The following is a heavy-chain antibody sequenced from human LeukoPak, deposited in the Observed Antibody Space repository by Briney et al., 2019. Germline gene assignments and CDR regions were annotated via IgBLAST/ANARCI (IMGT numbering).Heavy chain of an antibody. V-gene: IGHV1-46*01. Sequence: ATVKVSCKASGYTFTSYAMNWVRQAPGQGLEWMGIINPSGGSTSYAQKFQGRITMTRDTSITTAYMELSSLTSDDTAVYYCARGHMVRGVSDDWGQGTLVTVSS. CDR1: GYTFTSYA. CDR3: ARGHMVRGVSDD. CDR2: INPSGGST. D-gene: IGHD3-10*01. J-gene: IGHJ4*02.